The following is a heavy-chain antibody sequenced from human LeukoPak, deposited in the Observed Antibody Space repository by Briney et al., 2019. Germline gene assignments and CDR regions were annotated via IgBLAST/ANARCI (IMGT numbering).Heavy chain of an antibody. Sequence: GESLKISCKASGYSFTSYWIGWVRQMPGKGLEWMGIIDPSDSETRYTPSFQGQVTISVDKSLTTADLQWNSLKASDTAMYYCARQTAKGRSGAYWGQGTLVTVSS. CDR2: IDPSDSET. V-gene: IGHV5-51*01. D-gene: IGHD7-27*01. CDR1: GYSFTSYW. CDR3: ARQTAKGRSGAY. J-gene: IGHJ4*02.